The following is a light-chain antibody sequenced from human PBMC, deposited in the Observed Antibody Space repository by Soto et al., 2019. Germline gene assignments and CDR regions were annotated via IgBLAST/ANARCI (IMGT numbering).Light chain of an antibody. CDR3: ATWDTSLSAGV. V-gene: IGLV1-51*02. CDR2: ENN. CDR1: GSNIENNF. Sequence: QSVLTQPPSVSAAPGQTVTVSCSGSGSNIENNFVSWYRQLPGTAPKLLIYENNRRPSGIPDRFSGSKSGTSATLDIAGLETGDEADYYCATWDTSLSAGVFGPGTKVTVL. J-gene: IGLJ1*01.